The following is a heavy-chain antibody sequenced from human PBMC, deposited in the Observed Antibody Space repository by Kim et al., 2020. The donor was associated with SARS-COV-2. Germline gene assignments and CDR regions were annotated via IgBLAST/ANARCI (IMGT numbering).Heavy chain of an antibody. D-gene: IGHD1-1*01. V-gene: IGHV3-21*01. Sequence: YYADSVKGRFTISRDNAKNSLYLQMNSLRAEDTAVYYCARGRYWKNLIDYWGQGTLVTVSS. J-gene: IGHJ4*02. CDR3: ARGRYWKNLIDY.